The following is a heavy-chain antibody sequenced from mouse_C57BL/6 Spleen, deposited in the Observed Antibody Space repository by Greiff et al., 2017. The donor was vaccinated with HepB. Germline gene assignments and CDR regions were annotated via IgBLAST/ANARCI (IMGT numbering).Heavy chain of an antibody. CDR2: ISSGSSTI. CDR3: ANIYYEYFDY. Sequence: EVKVEEPGGGLVKPGGSLKLSCAASGFTFSDYGMHWVRQAPEKGLEWVAYISSGSSTIYYADTVKGRFTISRDNAKNTLFLQMTSLGSEDTAMYCCANIYYEYFDYWGQGTTLTVSS. V-gene: IGHV5-17*01. CDR1: GFTFSDYG. D-gene: IGHD2-4*01. J-gene: IGHJ2*01.